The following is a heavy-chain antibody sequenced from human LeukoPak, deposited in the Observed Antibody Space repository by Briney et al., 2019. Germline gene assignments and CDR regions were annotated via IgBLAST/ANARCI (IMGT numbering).Heavy chain of an antibody. Sequence: GGSLRLSCAASGFTFSSYAMHWVRQAPGKGLEWVAVISYDGSNKYYADSVKGRFTISRDNSKNTLYLQMSSLRAEDTAVYYCARDADYSSGWLFDYWGQGTLVTVSS. CDR3: ARDADYSSGWLFDY. CDR2: ISYDGSNK. V-gene: IGHV3-30-3*01. J-gene: IGHJ4*02. CDR1: GFTFSSYA. D-gene: IGHD6-19*01.